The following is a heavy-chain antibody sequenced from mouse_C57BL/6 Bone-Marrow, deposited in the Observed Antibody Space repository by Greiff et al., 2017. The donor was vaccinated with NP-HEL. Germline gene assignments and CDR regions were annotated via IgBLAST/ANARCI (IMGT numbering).Heavy chain of an antibody. V-gene: IGHV1-66*01. CDR1: GYSFTSYY. CDR3: ARDYYGSSYDWYFDV. Sequence: VKLMESGPELVKPGASVKISCKASGYSFTSYYIHWVKQRPTQGLEWIGWIYPGSGNTKYNEKFKGKATLTADTSSSTAYMQLSSLTSEDSAVYYCARDYYGSSYDWYFDVWGTGTTVTVSS. D-gene: IGHD1-1*01. CDR2: IYPGSGNT. J-gene: IGHJ1*03.